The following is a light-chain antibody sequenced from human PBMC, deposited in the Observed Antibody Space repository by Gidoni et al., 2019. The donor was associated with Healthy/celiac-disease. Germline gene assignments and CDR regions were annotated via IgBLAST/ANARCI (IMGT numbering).Light chain of an antibody. CDR1: QSVSSN. V-gene: IGKV3-15*01. CDR2: GAS. J-gene: IGKJ2*01. CDR3: QHRGT. Sequence: EIVMTQSPATLSVSPGERATLSCRASQSVSSNLAWYQQKPGQAPRLLIYGASTRATGIPARFSGSGSGTEFTFTISSLQSEDFAVYYCQHRGTFXXXTKLEIK.